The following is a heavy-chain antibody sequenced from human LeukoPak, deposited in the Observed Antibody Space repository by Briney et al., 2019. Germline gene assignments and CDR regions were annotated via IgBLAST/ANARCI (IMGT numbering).Heavy chain of an antibody. D-gene: IGHD3-16*01. CDR2: IPYDGSNK. Sequence: GGSLRLSCAASGFTFSSYAMHWVRQAPGKGLEWVAVIPYDGSNKYYADSVKGRFTISRDNSKNTLYLQMNSLRAEDTAVYYCARRDDYYFDYWGQGTLVTVSS. CDR3: ARRDDYYFDY. V-gene: IGHV3-30-3*01. J-gene: IGHJ4*02. CDR1: GFTFSSYA.